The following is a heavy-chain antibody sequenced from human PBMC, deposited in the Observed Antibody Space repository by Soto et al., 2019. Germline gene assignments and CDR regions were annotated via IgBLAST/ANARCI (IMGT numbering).Heavy chain of an antibody. CDR3: ARDLLSGNYDYIWGSYRPLQDY. CDR1: GFTFSSYW. CDR2: IKQDGSEK. V-gene: IGHV3-7*01. D-gene: IGHD3-16*02. Sequence: GGSLRLSCAASGFTFSSYWMSWVRQAPGKGLEWVANIKQDGSEKYYVDSVKGRFTISRDNAKNSLYLQMNSLRAEDTAVYYCARDLLSGNYDYIWGSYRPLQDYWGRETLVTVSS. J-gene: IGHJ4*02.